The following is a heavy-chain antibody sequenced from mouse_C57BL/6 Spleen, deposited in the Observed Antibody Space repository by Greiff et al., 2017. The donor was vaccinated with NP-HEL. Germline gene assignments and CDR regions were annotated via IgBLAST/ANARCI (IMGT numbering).Heavy chain of an antibody. CDR1: GFNIKDYY. Sequence: EVQLQPSGAELVKPGASVKLSCTASGFNIKDYYMHWVKQRTEQGLEWIGRIDPEDGETTYAPQFQGKAPIPADTSSNTAYLQLSSLTSEDTAVYYCASSYYSNPWFAYWGQGTLVTVSA. J-gene: IGHJ3*01. V-gene: IGHV14-2*01. CDR3: ASSYYSNPWFAY. CDR2: IDPEDGET. D-gene: IGHD2-5*01.